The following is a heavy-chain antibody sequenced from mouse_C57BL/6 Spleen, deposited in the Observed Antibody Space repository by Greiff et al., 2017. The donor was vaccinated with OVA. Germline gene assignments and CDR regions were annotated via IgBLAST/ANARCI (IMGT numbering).Heavy chain of an antibody. J-gene: IGHJ2*01. CDR1: GYTFTSYW. D-gene: IGHD1-1*01. V-gene: IGHV1-52*01. CDR2: IDPCDSKT. CDR3: ARGSNYYGSCGLDY. Sequence: QVQLQQPGAELVRPGSSVKMSCKASGYTFTSYWINWVKQRPVQGLEWIGNIDPCDSKTHYNQKFKDKATLTVDTSSSTAYMQLSSLTSEDSAVYDSARGSNYYGSCGLDYWGQGTTLTVSS.